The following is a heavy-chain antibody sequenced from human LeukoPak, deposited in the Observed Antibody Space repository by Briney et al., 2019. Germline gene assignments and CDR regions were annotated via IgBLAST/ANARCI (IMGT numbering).Heavy chain of an antibody. Sequence: PGGSLRLSCVASGFTFSNYWMHWVRQPPGKGLVWVSRIYVDGRTTNYADSVKGRFTISRDNAKNTVYLEMNSLSAEDTAIYYCIGDFRSADLWGQGTLVTVTS. CDR3: IGDFRSADL. V-gene: IGHV3-74*01. CDR2: IYVDGRTT. J-gene: IGHJ5*02. CDR1: GFTFSNYW.